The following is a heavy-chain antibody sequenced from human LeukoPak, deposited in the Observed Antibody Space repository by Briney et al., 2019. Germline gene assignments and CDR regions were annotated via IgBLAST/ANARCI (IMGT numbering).Heavy chain of an antibody. Sequence: GGSLRLSCAASGFTFSSYSMNWVRQAPGKGLEWVSSISSRSTYIYYADSLKGRFTISRDNAKDSLYLQMNSLRAEDTAVYYCAARDSYGSGSYPIDYWGQGTLVTVSS. J-gene: IGHJ4*02. D-gene: IGHD3-10*01. CDR2: ISSRSTYI. V-gene: IGHV3-21*01. CDR1: GFTFSSYS. CDR3: AARDSYGSGSYPIDY.